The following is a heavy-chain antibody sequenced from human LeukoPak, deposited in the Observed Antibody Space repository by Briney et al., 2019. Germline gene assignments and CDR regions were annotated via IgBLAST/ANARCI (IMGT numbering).Heavy chain of an antibody. V-gene: IGHV3-30*04. CDR2: ISYDGSNK. J-gene: IGHJ4*02. CDR3: ARDHYGDYAFDS. CDR1: GFTFSSYA. D-gene: IGHD4-17*01. Sequence: GGSLRLSCAASGFTFSSYAMHWVRQAPGKGLEWGAVISYDGSNKYYADSVKGRFTISRDNSKNTLYLQMNSLRAEDTAVYYCARDHYGDYAFDSWGQGTLVTVSS.